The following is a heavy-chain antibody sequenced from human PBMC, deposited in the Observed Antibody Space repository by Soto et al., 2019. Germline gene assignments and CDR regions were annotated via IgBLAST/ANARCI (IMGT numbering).Heavy chain of an antibody. D-gene: IGHD5-18*01. Sequence: SATRPLTSPFSGCSVSSYYWSWLRQPPGKGLEWIGYIYYSGSTNYNPSLKSRVTISVDTSKNQFSLKLSSVTAADTAVYYCARRGYSYGYRNWFDPCGQGTLVTVSS. J-gene: IGHJ5*02. CDR3: ARRGYSYGYRNWFDP. CDR1: GCSVSSYY. CDR2: IYYSGST. V-gene: IGHV4-59*02.